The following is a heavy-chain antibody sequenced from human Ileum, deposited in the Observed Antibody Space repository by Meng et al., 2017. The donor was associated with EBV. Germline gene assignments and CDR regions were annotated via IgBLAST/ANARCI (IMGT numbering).Heavy chain of an antibody. CDR3: ATGHWCSGGTCSFDN. V-gene: IGHV4-61*01. CDR1: GGSVSTGIYY. D-gene: IGHD2-15*01. J-gene: IGHJ4*02. Sequence: LQYSALRVLKPSETRFIMCTDSGGSVSTGIYYWSWIRQPPGKGLEWIGYIHYSESANYHSSLKSRVTISLDTAKNQFSLSLSSVTAADTAVYYCATGHWCSGGTCSFDNWGQGTLVTVSS. CDR2: IHYSESA.